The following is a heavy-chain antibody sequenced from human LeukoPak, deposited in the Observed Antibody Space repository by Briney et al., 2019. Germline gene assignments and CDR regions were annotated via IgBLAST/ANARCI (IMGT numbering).Heavy chain of an antibody. Sequence: GRSLRLSCAASGFTFDDYAMHWVRQAPGKGLEWVSGISWNSGSIGYADSVKGRFTISRDNAKNSLYLQMNSLRAEDTALYYCAKAFSSTWYWYFDLWGRGTLVTVSS. CDR2: ISWNSGSI. CDR1: GFTFDDYA. J-gene: IGHJ2*01. CDR3: AKAFSSTWYWYFDL. V-gene: IGHV3-9*01. D-gene: IGHD6-13*01.